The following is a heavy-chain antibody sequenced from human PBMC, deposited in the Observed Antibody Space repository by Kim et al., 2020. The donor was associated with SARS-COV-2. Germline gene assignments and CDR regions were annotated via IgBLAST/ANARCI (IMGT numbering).Heavy chain of an antibody. Sequence: ASVKVSCKASGYIFSSYGIGWVRQSPGQGLEWMGWITSYGNTNYAQKFQDRVTMTRDTSTSTAYVELRSLRPDDTAVYYCAKYCTAINCPRGWLDPWGQGTLVTVYS. D-gene: IGHD2-21*02. CDR2: ITSYGNT. CDR3: AKYCTAINCPRGWLDP. V-gene: IGHV1-18*01. CDR1: GYIFSSYG. J-gene: IGHJ5*02.